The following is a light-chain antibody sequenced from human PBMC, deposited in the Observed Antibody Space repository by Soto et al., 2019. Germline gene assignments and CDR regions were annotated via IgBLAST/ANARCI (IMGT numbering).Light chain of an antibody. CDR3: QQYDNWPWT. CDR2: GAS. Sequence: EIVLTQSPGTLSLSPGERATLSCRASQTISGTLAWYQQKPGQAPRLLIHGASTRAPGFPARFSGSGSGTDFTLTISSLQSEDFAVYCCQQYDNWPWTFGQGTKVDIK. CDR1: QTISGT. J-gene: IGKJ1*01. V-gene: IGKV3-15*01.